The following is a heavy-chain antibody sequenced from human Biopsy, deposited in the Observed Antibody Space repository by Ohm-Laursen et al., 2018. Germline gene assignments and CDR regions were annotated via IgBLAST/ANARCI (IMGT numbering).Heavy chain of an antibody. V-gene: IGHV4-34*01. CDR3: ARGRLRAVARFDY. CDR1: GGSFSGYY. D-gene: IGHD6-19*01. Sequence: PSQTLSLTCAVYGGSFSGYYWSWIRQPPGKGLEWIGEINHSGSTNYNPSLKSRVTISADTSKNQFSLKLSSVTAADTAVYYCARGRLRAVARFDYWGQGTLVTVSS. CDR2: INHSGST. J-gene: IGHJ4*02.